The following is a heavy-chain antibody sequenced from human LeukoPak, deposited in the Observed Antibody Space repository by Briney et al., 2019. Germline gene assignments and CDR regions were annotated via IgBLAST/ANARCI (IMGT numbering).Heavy chain of an antibody. D-gene: IGHD2-2*01. V-gene: IGHV4-30-4*01. CDR2: IYYSGST. J-gene: IGHJ6*02. Sequence: SETLSLTCTVSGGSISSGDYYWSWIRQPPGKGLEWIGYIYYSGSTYYNPSLKSRVTISVDTSKNQFSLKLSSVTAADTAVCYCARDDRAYCSSTSCPGDYYYYGMDVWGQGITVTVSS. CDR3: ARDDRAYCSSTSCPGDYYYYGMDV. CDR1: GGSISSGDYY.